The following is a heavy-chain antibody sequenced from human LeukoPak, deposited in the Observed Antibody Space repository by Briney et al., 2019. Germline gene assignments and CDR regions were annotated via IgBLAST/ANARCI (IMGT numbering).Heavy chain of an antibody. CDR3: ARGEKKYYYDSSGYYSRDYFDY. CDR2: IYHSGST. J-gene: IGHJ4*02. D-gene: IGHD3-22*01. Sequence: SETLSLTCTVSVYSISSGYYWGWIRQPPGKGLEWIGSIYHSGSTNYNPSLRSRATISVDTSKNQFSLKLSSLTAADTAVYYCARGEKKYYYDSSGYYSRDYFDYWGQGTLVTVPS. CDR1: VYSISSGYY. V-gene: IGHV4-38-2*02.